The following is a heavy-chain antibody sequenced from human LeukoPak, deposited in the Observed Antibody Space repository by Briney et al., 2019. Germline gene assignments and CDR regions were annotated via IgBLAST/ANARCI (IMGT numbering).Heavy chain of an antibody. Sequence: ASVKVSCKASGYTFDENHIHWVRQAPGQGPEWMGRINPKSGATDSAQQFQGRLTITRDTSIGTASMDLSGLRLDDTGIYYCARAGDESTGHYDSLHFWGQGTMVTVSS. D-gene: IGHD2-8*02. J-gene: IGHJ3*01. CDR1: GYTFDENH. V-gene: IGHV1-2*05. CDR3: ARAGDESTGHYDSLHF. CDR2: INPKSGAT.